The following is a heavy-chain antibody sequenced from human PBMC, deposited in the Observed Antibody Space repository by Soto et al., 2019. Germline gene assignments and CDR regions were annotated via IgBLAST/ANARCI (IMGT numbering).Heavy chain of an antibody. V-gene: IGHV4-61*01. D-gene: IGHD6-13*01. CDR2: IYYSGST. Sequence: PSETLSLTCTVSGGSVSSSSYYWSWIRQPPGKGLEWIGYIYYSGSTNYNPSLKSRVTISVDTSKNQFSLKLSSVTAADTAVYYCAREYRSSCYPWGQGTLVTVSS. CDR3: AREYRSSCYP. CDR1: GGSVSSSSYY. J-gene: IGHJ5*02.